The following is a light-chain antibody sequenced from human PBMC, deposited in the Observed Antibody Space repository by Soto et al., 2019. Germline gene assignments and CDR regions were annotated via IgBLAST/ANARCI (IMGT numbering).Light chain of an antibody. Sequence: EIVLTQSPATLSLSPGERASLSCRASQSVGTYLAWYQQKPGQAPRLLIYAASSRAVGVAPRFRGSGSGTDFTLTIAYLEPEDLAVYYCQQRSTWPLTFGGGTRVEF. CDR3: QQRSTWPLT. CDR2: AAS. CDR1: QSVGTY. V-gene: IGKV3-11*01. J-gene: IGKJ4*01.